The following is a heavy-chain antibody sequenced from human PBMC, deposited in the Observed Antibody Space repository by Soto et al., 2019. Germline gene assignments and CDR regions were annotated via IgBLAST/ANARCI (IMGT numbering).Heavy chain of an antibody. CDR2: LNAGNGNT. J-gene: IGHJ4*02. CDR1: GYTFTSYA. Sequence: QVQLVQSGAEVKKPGASVKVSCKASGYTFTSYAMHWVRQAPGQRLEWMGWLNAGNGNTKYSQKLGGRVTITRDTSASTAYMELSSLRSEDTAVYYWARGTDTAMVRNWGPGTLVTVSS. V-gene: IGHV1-3*01. D-gene: IGHD5-18*01. CDR3: ARGTDTAMVRN.